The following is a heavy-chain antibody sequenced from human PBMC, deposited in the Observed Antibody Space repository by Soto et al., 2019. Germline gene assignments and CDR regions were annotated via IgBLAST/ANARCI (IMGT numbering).Heavy chain of an antibody. J-gene: IGHJ2*01. V-gene: IGHV3-23*01. CDR1: GFTFSCCA. D-gene: IGHD1-26*01. Sequence: EVQLLESGGGLVQPGGSLRLSFAASGFTFSCCAMRWVRQAPGKGLDYVSTIHGDGDYINYSDSVKGRFNISRDNSTNTLYQQMNSLRTDDRTVDYSVKNRGAGSLSIWSFASWGRGSLVTVSS. CDR2: IHGDGDYI. CDR3: VKNRGAGSLSIWSFAS.